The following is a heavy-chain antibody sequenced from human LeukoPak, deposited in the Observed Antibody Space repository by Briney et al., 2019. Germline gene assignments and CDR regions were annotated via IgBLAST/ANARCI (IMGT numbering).Heavy chain of an antibody. CDR3: ARMYYYDTSGRPGGSHWFDP. J-gene: IGHJ5*02. D-gene: IGHD3-22*01. V-gene: IGHV4-4*07. CDR2: VYPTGGT. CDR1: GDTITSYY. Sequence: SETLFLICTVSGDTITSYYWSWIRQPAGQGLEWIGRVYPTGGTNYNPSLKSRVTMSVDTSKFQFSLKLTSVTAADTAVYYCARMYYYDTSGRPGGSHWFDPWGQGTLVTVSS.